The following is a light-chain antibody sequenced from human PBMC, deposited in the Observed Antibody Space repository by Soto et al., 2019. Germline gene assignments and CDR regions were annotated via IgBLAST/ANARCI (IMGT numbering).Light chain of an antibody. CDR3: NSYTTSNTWV. V-gene: IGLV2-14*01. CDR2: EVS. Sequence: QSALTQPASVSGSPGQSITISCTGTSSDVGGYDFVSWYQQHPGKAPKLMIYEVSSRPSGVSNRFSGSKSGNTASLTISGLQAEDEGDYYCNSYTTSNTWVFGGGTKLTVL. CDR1: SSDVGGYDF. J-gene: IGLJ3*02.